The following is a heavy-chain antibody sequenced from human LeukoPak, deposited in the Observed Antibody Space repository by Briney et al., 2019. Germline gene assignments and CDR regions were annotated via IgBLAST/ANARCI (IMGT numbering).Heavy chain of an antibody. CDR2: IYYSGNT. V-gene: IGHV4-39*02. Sequence: SETLSLTCTVSGGSISSSSHYWGWIRQPPGKGLEWIGSIYYSGNTYYNPSLKSRVTISVDTSKNQFSLKLSSVTAADTAVYYCARDRGVKDYWGQGTLVTVSS. CDR3: ARDRGVKDY. J-gene: IGHJ4*02. CDR1: GGSISSSSHY. D-gene: IGHD2-21*01.